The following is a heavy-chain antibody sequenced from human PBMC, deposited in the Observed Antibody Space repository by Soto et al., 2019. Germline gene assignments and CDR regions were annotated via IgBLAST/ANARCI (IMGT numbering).Heavy chain of an antibody. CDR1: GYTFTSYG. V-gene: IGHV1-18*01. CDR2: ISAYNGNT. J-gene: IGHJ6*02. Sequence: ASVKVSCKASGYTFTSYGISWVRQAPGQGLEWMGWISAYNGNTNYAQKLQGRVTMTTDTSTSTAYMELRSLRSDDTAVYYCARDPGIAAAGTGYYSYYSGMDVWGQGTTVPVSS. D-gene: IGHD6-13*01. CDR3: ARDPGIAAAGTGYYSYYSGMDV.